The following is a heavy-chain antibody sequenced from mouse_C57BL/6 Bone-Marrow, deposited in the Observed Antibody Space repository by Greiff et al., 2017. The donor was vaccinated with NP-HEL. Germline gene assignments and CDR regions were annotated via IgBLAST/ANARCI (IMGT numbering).Heavy chain of an antibody. V-gene: IGHV5-6*01. Sequence: EVKLMESGGDLVKPGGSLKLSCAASGFTFSSYGMSWVRQTPDKRLEWVATISSGGSYNYYPDSVKGRFTISRDNAKNTLYLQMSSLKSEDTAMYYCARHENWDGYFDVWGTGTTVTVSS. D-gene: IGHD4-1*01. CDR1: GFTFSSYG. CDR2: ISSGGSYN. CDR3: ARHENWDGYFDV. J-gene: IGHJ1*03.